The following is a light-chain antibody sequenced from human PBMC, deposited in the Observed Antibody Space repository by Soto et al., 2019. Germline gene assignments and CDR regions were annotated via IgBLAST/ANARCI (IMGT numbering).Light chain of an antibody. V-gene: IGLV2-14*01. J-gene: IGLJ1*01. CDR3: FLFTTTSTNV. Sequence: QAVLTDPGSLPGSPAQYFTIGSTGTRIDICGYDYVLAFQQHPGKPPNPVISEVNNLPPVVAKRVSATQSANTAYLTLSALQVEAEAEHFCFLFTTTSTNVFGTGTKVTVX. CDR2: EVN. CDR1: RIDICGYDY.